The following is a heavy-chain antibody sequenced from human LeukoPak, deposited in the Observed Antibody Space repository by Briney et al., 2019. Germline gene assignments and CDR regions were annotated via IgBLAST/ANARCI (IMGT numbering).Heavy chain of an antibody. CDR1: GFTVSSSY. D-gene: IGHD4/OR15-4a*01. CDR2: IYGADTI. J-gene: IGHJ4*02. Sequence: GGSLRLSCAASGFTVSSSYMSRVRQVPGKGLEWVSCIYGADTIYYADFVKDRFTISRDSNRNILYLQMNSLRAEDTAVYYCARGARGAYFGFWGQGTLVTVSS. CDR3: ARGARGAYFGF. V-gene: IGHV3-66*01.